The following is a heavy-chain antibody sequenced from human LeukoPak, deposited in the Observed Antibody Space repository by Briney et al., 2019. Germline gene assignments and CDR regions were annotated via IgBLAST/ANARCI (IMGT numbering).Heavy chain of an antibody. CDR2: INSDGSST. V-gene: IGHV3-74*01. D-gene: IGHD2-2*01. CDR3: ARAFPKLHCSSTSCWLDYYYYYGMDV. J-gene: IGHJ6*02. Sequence: GGSLRLSCAASGFTFSSYWMHWVRQAPGKGLVWVSRINSDGSSTSYADSVKGRFTISRDNAKNTLYLQMNSLRAEDTAVYYCARAFPKLHCSSTSCWLDYYYYYGMDVWGQGTTVIVSS. CDR1: GFTFSSYW.